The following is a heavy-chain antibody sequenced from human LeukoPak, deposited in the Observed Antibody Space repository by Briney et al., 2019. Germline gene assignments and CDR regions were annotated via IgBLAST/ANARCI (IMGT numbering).Heavy chain of an antibody. Sequence: PSETLSLTCTVSGGSISSYYWSWIRQPPGKGLEWIGYIYYSGSTNYNPSPKSRVTISVDTSKNQFSLKLSSVTAADTAVYYCARVERGYSYGYWGDAFDIWGQGTMVTVS. CDR1: GGSISSYY. D-gene: IGHD5-18*01. CDR2: IYYSGST. CDR3: ARVERGYSYGYWGDAFDI. J-gene: IGHJ3*02. V-gene: IGHV4-59*01.